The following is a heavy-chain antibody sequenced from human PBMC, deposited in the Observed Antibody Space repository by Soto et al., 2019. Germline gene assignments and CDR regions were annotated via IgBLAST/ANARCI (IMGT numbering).Heavy chain of an antibody. CDR2: IIPMFGTA. J-gene: IGHJ6*02. Sequence: QVQLVQSGAEVKKPGSSVKVSCKASAGTLSNYAISWVRQSPGQGLEWMGGIIPMFGTANYAQKFQGRVTITADESTSTAYMELSSLRSEDTAVNYCAAHFHWGPYHYYYGMDVWGQGTTVTVSS. CDR1: AGTLSNYA. D-gene: IGHD7-27*01. CDR3: AAHFHWGPYHYYYGMDV. V-gene: IGHV1-69*12.